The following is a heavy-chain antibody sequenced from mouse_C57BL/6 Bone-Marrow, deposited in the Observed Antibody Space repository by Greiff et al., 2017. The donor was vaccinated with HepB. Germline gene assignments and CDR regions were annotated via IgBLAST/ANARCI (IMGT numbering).Heavy chain of an antibody. CDR2: IYPRSGNT. D-gene: IGHD1-1*01. J-gene: IGHJ2*01. CDR1: GYTFTSYG. Sequence: QVQLKESGAELARPGASVKLSCKASGYTFTSYGISWVKQRTGQGLEWIGEIYPRSGNTYYNEKFKGKATLTADKSSSTAYMELRILTSEDSAVYFCARLQYYYGSSYFDYWGQGTTLTVSS. V-gene: IGHV1-81*01. CDR3: ARLQYYYGSSYFDY.